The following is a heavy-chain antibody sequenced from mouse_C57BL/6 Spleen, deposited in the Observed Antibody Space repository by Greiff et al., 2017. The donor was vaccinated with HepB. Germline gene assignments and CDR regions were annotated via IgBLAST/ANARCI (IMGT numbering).Heavy chain of an antibody. CDR3: ARIGHYYGSSLDYYAMDY. CDR1: GFSLSTFGMG. CDR2: VWWDDDK. J-gene: IGHJ4*01. D-gene: IGHD1-1*01. V-gene: IGHV8-8*01. Sequence: QVTLKVSGPGILQPSQTLSLTCSFSGFSLSTFGMGVGWIRQPSGKGLEWLEHVWWDDDKYYNPALKSLLTITKDTSKNQIFLKIANVDTADTATYYCARIGHYYGSSLDYYAMDYWGQGTSVTVSS.